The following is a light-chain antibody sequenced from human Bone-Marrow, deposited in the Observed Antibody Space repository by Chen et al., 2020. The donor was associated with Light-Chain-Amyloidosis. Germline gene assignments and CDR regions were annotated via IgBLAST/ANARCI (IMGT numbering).Light chain of an antibody. V-gene: IGLV2-14*01. Sequence: QSALTQPAAVSGSPGQSITISCTGTSGDVGGYNHVSWYQQHPDKAPKLMIYEVTNWPSWVPDRFSGSKSDNTASLTISGLQTEDEADYFCSSYTITNTLVFGSGTRVTVL. CDR2: EVT. CDR1: SGDVGGYNH. J-gene: IGLJ1*01. CDR3: SSYTITNTLV.